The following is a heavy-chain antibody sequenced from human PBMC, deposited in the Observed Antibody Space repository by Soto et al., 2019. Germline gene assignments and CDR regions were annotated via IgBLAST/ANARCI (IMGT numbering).Heavy chain of an antibody. V-gene: IGHV4-31*11. D-gene: IGHD6-6*01. CDR3: ARDRYSNSNYYYYGMDV. CDR2: IYYSGNT. Sequence: PLSLTWAVNGGSVSGYYWSWIRQHPWKGLERIWYIYYSGNTYYNPSLKSRVSISVDTSNKEFSLKLRSVTAADTAVYYCARDRYSNSNYYYYGMDVWGKRTTGTV. CDR1: GGSVSGYY. J-gene: IGHJ6*01.